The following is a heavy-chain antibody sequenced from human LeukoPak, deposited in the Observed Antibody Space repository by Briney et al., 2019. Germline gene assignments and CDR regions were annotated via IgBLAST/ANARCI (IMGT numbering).Heavy chain of an antibody. V-gene: IGHV4-59*01. CDR3: ARGYSSSSPFGY. J-gene: IGHJ4*02. D-gene: IGHD6-6*01. Sequence: PSETLSLTCTVAGGSISSYYWSWIRQPPGKGLEWIGYIYYSGSTNYNPSLKSRVTISVDTSKNQFSLKLSSVTAADTAVYYCARGYSSSSPFGYWGQGTLVTVPS. CDR1: GGSISSYY. CDR2: IYYSGST.